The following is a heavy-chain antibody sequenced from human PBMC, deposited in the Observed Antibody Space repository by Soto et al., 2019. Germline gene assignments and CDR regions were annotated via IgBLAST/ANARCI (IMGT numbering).Heavy chain of an antibody. D-gene: IGHD6-19*01. Sequence: PSETLSLTCTVSGGSISSSSYYWGWIRQPPGKGLEWIGSIYYSGSTYYNPSLKSRVTISVDTSKNQFSLKLSSVTAADTAVYYCARRRMESSGWYPPALNYYGMDVSGQRTIFTVS. V-gene: IGHV4-39*01. CDR1: GGSISSSSYY. CDR2: IYYSGST. CDR3: ARRRMESSGWYPPALNYYGMDV. J-gene: IGHJ6*02.